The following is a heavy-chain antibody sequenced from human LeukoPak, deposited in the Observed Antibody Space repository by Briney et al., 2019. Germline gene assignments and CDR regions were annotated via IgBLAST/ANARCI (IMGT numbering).Heavy chain of an antibody. Sequence: GGSLRLSCAASGFTFSSFGMHWVRQAPGKGLEWVAVIWYDGTNKYYADSVKGRFTISRDNSKNTLYLQMDSLSAEDTAMYYCTKDGNYYGSGGYDGMDVWGQGTTVIVSS. CDR2: IWYDGTNK. CDR3: TKDGNYYGSGGYDGMDV. D-gene: IGHD3-10*01. V-gene: IGHV3-30*02. CDR1: GFTFSSFG. J-gene: IGHJ6*02.